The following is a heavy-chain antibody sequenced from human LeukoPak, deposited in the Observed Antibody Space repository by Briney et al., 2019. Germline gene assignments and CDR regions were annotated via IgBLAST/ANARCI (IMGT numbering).Heavy chain of an antibody. Sequence: ASVKVTCKASGYTFTSYGISWVRQAPGQGLEWMGWISAYNGNTNYAQKLQGRVTMTTDTSTSTAYMELRSLRSDDTAVYYCARSIIAAAGNWFDPWGQGTLVTVSS. D-gene: IGHD6-13*01. V-gene: IGHV1-18*01. CDR3: ARSIIAAAGNWFDP. CDR1: GYTFTSYG. CDR2: ISAYNGNT. J-gene: IGHJ5*02.